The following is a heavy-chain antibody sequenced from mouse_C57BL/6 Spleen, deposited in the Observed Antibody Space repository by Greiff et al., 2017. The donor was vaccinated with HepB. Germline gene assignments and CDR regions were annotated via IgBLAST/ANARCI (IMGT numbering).Heavy chain of an antibody. D-gene: IGHD2-4*01. CDR1: GYTFTDYN. CDR2: INPNNGGT. CDR3: ARMISYAMDY. J-gene: IGHJ4*01. V-gene: IGHV1-22*01. Sequence: LVEPGASVKMSCKASGYTFTDYNMHWVKQSHGKSLEWIGYINPNNGGTSYNQKFKGKATLTVNKSSSTAYMELRSLTSEDSAVYYWARMISYAMDYWGQGTSVTVSS.